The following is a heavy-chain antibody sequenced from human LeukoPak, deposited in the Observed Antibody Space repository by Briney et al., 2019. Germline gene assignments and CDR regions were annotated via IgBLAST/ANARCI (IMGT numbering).Heavy chain of an antibody. CDR1: GYSFTSYW. J-gene: IGHJ4*02. V-gene: IGHV5-51*01. CDR3: ARQEHDSSGYYAQFDY. D-gene: IGHD3-22*01. CDR2: IYPGDSDT. Sequence: GESLKISCKGSGYSFTSYWIGWVRQMPGKGLEWMGIIYPGDSDTRYSPSFQGQVTISADKSISTAYLQWSSLKASDTAMYYCARQEHDSSGYYAQFDYWGQGTLVTVSS.